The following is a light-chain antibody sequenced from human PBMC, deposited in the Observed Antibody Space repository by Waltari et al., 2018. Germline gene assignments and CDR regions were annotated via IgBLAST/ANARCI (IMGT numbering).Light chain of an antibody. Sequence: DIQMTQSPSSLSASVGDKVTITCRASQGINSWLAWYQHKPGKAPKVLIYATSSLQSGVPSRFSGSGSGTDYTLTISSLQPEDFATYYCQQGYNTPYTFGQGTKLEIK. J-gene: IGKJ2*01. V-gene: IGKV1-12*01. CDR1: QGINSW. CDR3: QQGYNTPYT. CDR2: ATS.